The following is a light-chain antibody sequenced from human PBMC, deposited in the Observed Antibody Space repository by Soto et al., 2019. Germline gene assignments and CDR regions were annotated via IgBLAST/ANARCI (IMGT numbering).Light chain of an antibody. J-gene: IGKJ1*01. CDR2: GAS. V-gene: IGKV3-20*01. Sequence: EIVLKQSPGTLSLSPGERATLSCRARQSVFSSYLAWYQQKPGQAPTLLIYGASSRATGIRDRFSGRGSVTDFTLTISRMEHEDFAVYYCHQYGSFWTFGKGTKGDIK. CDR1: QSVFSSY. CDR3: HQYGSFWT.